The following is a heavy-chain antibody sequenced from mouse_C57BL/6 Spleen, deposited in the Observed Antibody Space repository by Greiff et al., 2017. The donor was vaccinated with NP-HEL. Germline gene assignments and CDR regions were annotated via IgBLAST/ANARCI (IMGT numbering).Heavy chain of an antibody. CDR1: GYTFTSYW. CDR2: IDPSDSYT. V-gene: IGHV1-69*01. CDR3: ARRLESNPLMDY. D-gene: IGHD2-5*01. J-gene: IGHJ4*01. Sequence: QVQLQQPGAELVMPGASVKLSCKASGYTFTSYWMHWVKQRPGQGLEWIGEIDPSDSYTNYNQKFKGKSTLTVDKSSSTAYMQLSSLTSEDSAVYYWARRLESNPLMDYWGQGTSVTVSS.